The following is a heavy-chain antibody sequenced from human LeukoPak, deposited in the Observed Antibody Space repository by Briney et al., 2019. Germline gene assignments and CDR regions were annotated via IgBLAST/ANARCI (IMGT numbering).Heavy chain of an antibody. D-gene: IGHD1-14*01. CDR2: ILNNGVST. CDR3: AKVSGGGLYYDGMDV. Sequence: GGSLRLSCAASGFNFGTYAMTWVRQAPGMGLEWVSTILNNGVSTYHADSVKGRFTISRDSSKNTLYLQMNSLRAEDTAVYYCAKVSGGGLYYDGMDVWGQGTTVTVSS. J-gene: IGHJ6*02. CDR1: GFNFGTYA. V-gene: IGHV3-23*01.